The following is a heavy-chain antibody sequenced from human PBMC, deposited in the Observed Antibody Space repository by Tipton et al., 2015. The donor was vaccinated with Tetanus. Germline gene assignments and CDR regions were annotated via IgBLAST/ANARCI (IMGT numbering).Heavy chain of an antibody. J-gene: IGHJ4*02. CDR3: ARDGFYYGSGSYYRAF. D-gene: IGHD3-10*01. CDR2: ITWNSGNM. Sequence: SLRLSCAASGFTFDDFGMHWVRQVPGKGLEWVSGITWNSGNMAYADSVKGRVTISRDNAKNSLYLQMNSLRVDDTAVYYCARDGFYYGSGSYYRAFWGQGTLVTASP. CDR1: GFTFDDFG. V-gene: IGHV3-9*01.